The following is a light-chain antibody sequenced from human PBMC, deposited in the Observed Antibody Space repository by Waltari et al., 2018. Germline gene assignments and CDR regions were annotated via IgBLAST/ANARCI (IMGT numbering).Light chain of an antibody. CDR1: TSDVGNYDL. CDR3: CAYAGRGTYV. J-gene: IGLJ1*01. Sequence: QSALTQPASVSGTPGQSITISCTGTTSDVGNYDLVSWYQHHPGKAPKLLICAVIKRPSGVSSRFSGSNAGITASLIISGLQPDDEADYYCCAYAGRGTYVFGSGTKVTVL. V-gene: IGLV2-23*02. CDR2: AVI.